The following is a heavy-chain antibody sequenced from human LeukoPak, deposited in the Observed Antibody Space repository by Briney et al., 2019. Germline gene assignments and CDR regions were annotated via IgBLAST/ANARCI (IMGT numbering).Heavy chain of an antibody. D-gene: IGHD2-2*01. CDR3: AIHIVVVPAAKKKNWFDP. V-gene: IGHV4-34*01. CDR1: GGYFSGYY. J-gene: IGHJ5*02. Sequence: SETLSLTCACYGGYFSGYYWSWIRQPPGKGLDRIGEINHSGSTNYNPSLKSRVTITVDTSKNQFSLKLSSVTAADTAVYYCAIHIVVVPAAKKKNWFDPWGQGTLVTVSS. CDR2: INHSGST.